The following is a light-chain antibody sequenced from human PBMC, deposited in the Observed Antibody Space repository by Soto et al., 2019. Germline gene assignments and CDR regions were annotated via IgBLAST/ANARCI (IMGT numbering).Light chain of an antibody. CDR2: LNSDGSH. Sequence: QPVLTQSPSASASLGASVKLTCTLSSGHSTYAIAWHQQQPETGPRYLMKLNSDGSHSKGDGIPDRFSGSNSGAERYLTISSLQSEDEADYYCQTWGTGIVVFGGGTKLTVL. CDR1: SGHSTYA. V-gene: IGLV4-69*01. J-gene: IGLJ2*01. CDR3: QTWGTGIVV.